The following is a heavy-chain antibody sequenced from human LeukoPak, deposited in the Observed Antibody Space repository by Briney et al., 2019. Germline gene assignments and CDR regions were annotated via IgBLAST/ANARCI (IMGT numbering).Heavy chain of an antibody. CDR1: GGSFSGYY. CDR3: ARRPLWFGELDYFDY. Sequence: PSETLSLTCAVYGGSFSGYYWSWIRQPPGKGLEWIGEINHSGSTNYNPSLKSRVTISVDTSKNQLSLKLSSVTAADTAVYYCARRPLWFGELDYFDYWGQGTLVTVSS. J-gene: IGHJ4*02. D-gene: IGHD3-10*01. CDR2: INHSGST. V-gene: IGHV4-34*01.